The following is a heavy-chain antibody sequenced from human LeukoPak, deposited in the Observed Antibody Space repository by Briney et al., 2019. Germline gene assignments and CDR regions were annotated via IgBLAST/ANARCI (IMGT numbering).Heavy chain of an antibody. CDR1: GVSINRTNYY. V-gene: IGHV4-39*01. CDR3: ARHDSSGYYRPLDY. Sequence: SETLSLTCTVSGVSINRTNYYWGWIRPPPGKGPEGLVSSYYSGNTYYNQSLRRRVTIPVDTTKKQFSLKLTSVTAADTAVYYCARHDSSGYYRPLDYWGQGTLVTVSS. J-gene: IGHJ4*02. D-gene: IGHD3-22*01. CDR2: SYYSGNT.